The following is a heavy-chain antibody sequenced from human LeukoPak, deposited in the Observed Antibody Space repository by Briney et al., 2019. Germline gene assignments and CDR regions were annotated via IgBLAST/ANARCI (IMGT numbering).Heavy chain of an antibody. J-gene: IGHJ4*02. D-gene: IGHD3-9*01. CDR2: IRYDGSNE. CDR1: GFTFSSYG. V-gene: IGHV3-30*02. Sequence: PGGSLRLSCAASGFTFSSYGIHWVRQAPGKGLEWVTFIRYDGSNEYYADSVKGRFTISRDNSKNTLYLQMNSLRAEDTAVYYCAKPQPWDFDWHFDYWGQGTLVTVSS. CDR3: AKPQPWDFDWHFDY.